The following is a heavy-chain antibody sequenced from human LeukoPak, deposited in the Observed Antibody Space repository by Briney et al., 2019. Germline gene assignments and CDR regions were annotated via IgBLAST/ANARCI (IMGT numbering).Heavy chain of an antibody. J-gene: IGHJ4*02. CDR1: GESFNGRY. D-gene: IGHD3-16*01. CDR2: VSHSGSA. CDR3: VRRGGYDFDC. V-gene: IGHV4-34*01. Sequence: SETLSLTCAVYGESFNGRYWSWIRQPPGEGLEWIGQVSHSGSAIYNPSLERRVIISVDTSKNEFSLRLSSVTAADTAVYYCVRRGGYDFDCWGQGTLVTVSS.